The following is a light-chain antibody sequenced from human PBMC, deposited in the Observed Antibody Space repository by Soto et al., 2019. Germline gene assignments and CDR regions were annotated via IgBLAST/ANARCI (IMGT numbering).Light chain of an antibody. CDR3: QQYGSSPRT. J-gene: IGKJ1*01. CDR2: GAS. CDR1: QSVISNF. V-gene: IGKV3-20*01. Sequence: EIVLTQSPGTLSLSPGEGATLSCRASQSVISNFLAWYQQKPGQPPRLLIYGASSRATGIPDRFSGSGSGADFTLTINRLEPEDFAVYYCQQYGSSPRTFDQGTKVEIK.